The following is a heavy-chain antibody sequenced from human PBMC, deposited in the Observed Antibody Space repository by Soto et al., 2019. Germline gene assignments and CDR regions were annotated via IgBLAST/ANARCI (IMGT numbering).Heavy chain of an antibody. V-gene: IGHV4-31*03. CDR1: GGSISSGGYC. CDR3: ARVIGPYGSGSYYNVFDY. D-gene: IGHD3-10*01. CDR2: SYYSGST. J-gene: IGHJ4*02. Sequence: QVQLQESGPGLVKPSQTLSLTCTVSGGSISSGGYCWSWIRQHPGKGLEWIGYSYYSGSTYYNPSLKGRVTISVDTSKNQFSLKLSSVTAADTAVYYCARVIGPYGSGSYYNVFDYWGQGTLVTVSS.